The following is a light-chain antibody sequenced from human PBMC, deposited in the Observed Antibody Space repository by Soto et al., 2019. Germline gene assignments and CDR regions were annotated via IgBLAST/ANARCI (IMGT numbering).Light chain of an antibody. J-gene: IGKJ4*01. CDR1: QSVSSNY. Sequence: IVLTQSPCTLSLSPGERATLSCRASQSVSSNYLAWYQQKPGQAPRLLIYGISTRATGIPDRSSGSGSGTDFTLTISRLEPEDFAVYYCQQYGSYPLTFGGGTKVDIK. CDR3: QQYGSYPLT. CDR2: GIS. V-gene: IGKV3-20*01.